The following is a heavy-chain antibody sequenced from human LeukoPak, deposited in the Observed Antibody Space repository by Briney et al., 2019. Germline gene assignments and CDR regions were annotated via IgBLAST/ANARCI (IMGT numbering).Heavy chain of an antibody. D-gene: IGHD6-13*01. CDR1: GFTFSSYS. CDR3: ARDLYSSSWNWFDP. J-gene: IGHJ5*02. CDR2: ISSSSSYI. V-gene: IGHV3-21*01. Sequence: GGSLRLSCAASGFTFSSYSMNWVRQAPGKGLEWVSSISSSSSYIYYADSVKGRFTISRDNAKNSLYLQMNSLRAEETAVYYCARDLYSSSWNWFDPWGQGTLVTVSS.